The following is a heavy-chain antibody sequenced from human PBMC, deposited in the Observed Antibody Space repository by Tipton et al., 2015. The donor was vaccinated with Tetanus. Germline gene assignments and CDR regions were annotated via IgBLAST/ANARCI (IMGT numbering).Heavy chain of an antibody. J-gene: IGHJ3*02. V-gene: IGHV4-39*01. CDR2: IYYTGST. Sequence: SIYYTGSTYYNPPLKSRVTISEDTSKNQFSLKLSSVIPADTAMYYCARWTASGKGAFDIWGQGTMVTVSS. D-gene: IGHD3/OR15-3a*01. CDR3: ARWTASGKGAFDI.